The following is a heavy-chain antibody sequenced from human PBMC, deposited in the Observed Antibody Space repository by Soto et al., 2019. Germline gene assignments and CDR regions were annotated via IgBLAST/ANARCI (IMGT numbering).Heavy chain of an antibody. Sequence: SETLSLTCTVSGGSISSSSYYWGWIRQPPGKGLEWIGSIYYSGSTYYNPSLKIRVTISVDTSKNQFSLKLSSVTAADTAVYYCARQLSGVVVVIGYYFDYWGQGTLVTVSA. D-gene: IGHD3-22*01. V-gene: IGHV4-39*01. CDR3: ARQLSGVVVVIGYYFDY. J-gene: IGHJ4*02. CDR2: IYYSGST. CDR1: GGSISSSSYY.